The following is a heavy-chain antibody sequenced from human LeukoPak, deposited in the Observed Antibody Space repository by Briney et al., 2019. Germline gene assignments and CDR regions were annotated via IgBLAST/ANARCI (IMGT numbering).Heavy chain of an antibody. CDR1: GGTFSSYA. CDR2: ISAYNGNT. Sequence: ASVKVSCKASGGTFSSYAISWVRQAPGQGLEWMGWISAYNGNTNYAQKLQGRVTMTTDTSTSTAYMELRSLRSDDTAVYYCARVPNDYYGSGSYFNYYYYMDVWGKGTTVTISS. J-gene: IGHJ6*03. CDR3: ARVPNDYYGSGSYFNYYYYMDV. D-gene: IGHD3-10*01. V-gene: IGHV1-18*01.